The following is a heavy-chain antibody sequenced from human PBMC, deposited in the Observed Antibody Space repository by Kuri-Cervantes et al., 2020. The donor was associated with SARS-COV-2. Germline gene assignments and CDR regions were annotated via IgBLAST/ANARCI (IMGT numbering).Heavy chain of an antibody. Sequence: GGSLRLSCAASGFTFSNYGMHWVRQAPGKGLEWVAFIRYDGSNKYYADSVKGRFTISRDNSKNTLYLQMNSLRAEDTAVYYCARSNDSSGYYHWDYWGQGNLVTVSS. J-gene: IGHJ4*02. D-gene: IGHD3-22*01. V-gene: IGHV3-30*02. CDR3: ARSNDSSGYYHWDY. CDR1: GFTFSNYG. CDR2: IRYDGSNK.